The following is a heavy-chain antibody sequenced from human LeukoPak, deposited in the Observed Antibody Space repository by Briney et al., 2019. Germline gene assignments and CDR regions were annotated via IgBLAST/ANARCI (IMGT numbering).Heavy chain of an antibody. V-gene: IGHV3-23*01. Sequence: GGSLRLSCAASGFTFSSYGMSWVRQATGKGLEWVSAISGSGGSTYYADSVKGRFTISRDNSKNTLYLQMNSLRAEDTAVYYCAKASIVATIPDAFDIWGQGTMGTVSS. CDR3: AKASIVATIPDAFDI. CDR2: ISGSGGST. CDR1: GFTFSSYG. J-gene: IGHJ3*02. D-gene: IGHD5-12*01.